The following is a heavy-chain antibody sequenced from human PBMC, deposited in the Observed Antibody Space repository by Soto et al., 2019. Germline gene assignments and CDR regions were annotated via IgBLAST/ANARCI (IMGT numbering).Heavy chain of an antibody. CDR2: ISGGGGTT. D-gene: IGHD6-19*01. V-gene: IGHV3-11*01. Sequence: GSLRLSCAASGFTFSDNYMSWIRQAPGKGLEWISYISGGGGTTHYADSVKGRFTISRDNAKNSLYLQMNNLRVEDTAVYYCARGAKPYSSGRDVLDIWGQGTMVTVSS. CDR1: GFTFSDNY. J-gene: IGHJ3*02. CDR3: ARGAKPYSSGRDVLDI.